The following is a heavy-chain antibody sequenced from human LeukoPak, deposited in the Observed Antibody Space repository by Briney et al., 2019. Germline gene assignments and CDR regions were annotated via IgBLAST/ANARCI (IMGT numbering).Heavy chain of an antibody. CDR3: TTGLGDYNYYYYYYMDV. D-gene: IGHD4-17*01. CDR1: GFTFSNAW. Sequence: GGSLRLSCAASGFTFSNAWMSWVRQAPGKGLEWVGRIKSKTDGGSTDYAAPVKGRFTISRDDSKNTLYLQMNGLKTEDTAVYYCTTGLGDYNYYYYYYMDVWGKGTTVTISS. J-gene: IGHJ6*03. CDR2: IKSKTDGGST. V-gene: IGHV3-15*01.